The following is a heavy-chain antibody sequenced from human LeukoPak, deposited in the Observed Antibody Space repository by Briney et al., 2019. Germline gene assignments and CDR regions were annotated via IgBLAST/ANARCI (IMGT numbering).Heavy chain of an antibody. Sequence: ASVKVSCKASGYSFTSYDINRVRQAPGQGLEWMGWVNPRSGNTGYAQKFQGRVTLTRNTAISTAYMELSGLRSEDTAVYYCAKERDDLPTEKYGLDVWGQGTTVTVTS. CDR1: GYSFTSYD. CDR2: VNPRSGNT. V-gene: IGHV1-8*02. CDR3: AKERDDLPTEKYGLDV. J-gene: IGHJ6*02. D-gene: IGHD1-1*01.